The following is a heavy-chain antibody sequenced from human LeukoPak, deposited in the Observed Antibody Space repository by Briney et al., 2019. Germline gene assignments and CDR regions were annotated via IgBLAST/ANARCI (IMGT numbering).Heavy chain of an antibody. Sequence: GGSLRLSCAASGFTFSDYYMSWIRQAPGKGLEWVGRIKSKTDGGTTDYAAPVKGRFTISRDDSKNTLYLQMNSLKTEDTAVYYCTTAVGYDFWSGYFIDYYYYMDVWGKGTTVTVSS. V-gene: IGHV3-15*01. J-gene: IGHJ6*03. CDR1: GFTFSDYY. D-gene: IGHD3-3*01. CDR3: TTAVGYDFWSGYFIDYYYYMDV. CDR2: IKSKTDGGTT.